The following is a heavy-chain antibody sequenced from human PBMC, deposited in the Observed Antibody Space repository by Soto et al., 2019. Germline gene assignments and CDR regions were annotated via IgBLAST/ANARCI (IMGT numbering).Heavy chain of an antibody. CDR3: ARGRGRGSSSLRYDY. J-gene: IGHJ4*02. Sequence: SETLSLTCAVYGGSFSGYYWSWIRQPPGKGLEWIGEINHSGSTNYNPSLKSRVTISVDTSKNQFSLKLSSVTAADTAVYYCARGRGRGSSSLRYDYWGQGTLVTAPQ. CDR1: GGSFSGYY. V-gene: IGHV4-34*01. D-gene: IGHD6-6*01. CDR2: INHSGST.